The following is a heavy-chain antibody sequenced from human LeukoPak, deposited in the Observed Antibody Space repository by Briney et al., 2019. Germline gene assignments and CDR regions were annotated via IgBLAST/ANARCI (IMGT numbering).Heavy chain of an antibody. J-gene: IGHJ3*02. Sequence: GGSLRLSCAASGFTFSSYGMHWVRQAPGKGLEWVAVISYDGSNKYYADSVKGRFTISRDNSKNTLYLQMNSLRAEDTAVYYCAKDSVRGWELLEAFDIWGQGTMVTVSS. CDR3: AKDSVRGWELLEAFDI. CDR2: ISYDGSNK. V-gene: IGHV3-30*18. D-gene: IGHD1-26*01. CDR1: GFTFSSYG.